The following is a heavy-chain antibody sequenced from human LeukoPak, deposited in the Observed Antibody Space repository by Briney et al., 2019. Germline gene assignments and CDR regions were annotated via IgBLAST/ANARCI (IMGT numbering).Heavy chain of an antibody. CDR2: ISGSSSYI. V-gene: IGHV3-21*01. Sequence: GGSLRLSCAASGFTFRSYSMNWVRQAPGKGLEWVSSISGSSSYIYYADSVKGRFTISRENAKNSLYLQMNSLRAGDTAVYYCARAGYSSSWYSRYFDLWGRGTLVTVSS. J-gene: IGHJ2*01. D-gene: IGHD6-13*01. CDR1: GFTFRSYS. CDR3: ARAGYSSSWYSRYFDL.